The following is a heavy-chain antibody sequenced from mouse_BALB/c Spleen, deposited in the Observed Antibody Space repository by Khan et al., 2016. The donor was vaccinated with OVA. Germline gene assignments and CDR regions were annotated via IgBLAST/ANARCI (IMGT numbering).Heavy chain of an antibody. CDR3: ARIRHYYYGTSYYAMDY. J-gene: IGHJ4*01. Sequence: VQLKESGPGLVKPSQSLSLTCSVTGYSITSGYYWNWIRQFPGNKLEWMGYISYDGSNNYNPSLKNRIPIPRDTSKNQFFLKLHSVTTEDTATYYCARIRHYYYGTSYYAMDYWGQGTTVTVSS. V-gene: IGHV3-6*02. CDR2: ISYDGSN. CDR1: GYSITSGYY. D-gene: IGHD1-1*01.